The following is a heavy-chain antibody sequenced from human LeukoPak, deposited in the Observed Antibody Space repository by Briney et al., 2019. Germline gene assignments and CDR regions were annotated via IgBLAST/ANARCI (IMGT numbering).Heavy chain of an antibody. J-gene: IGHJ6*02. CDR3: ARDFADFWSGYYNPLYYYYGMDV. CDR2: ISSSSSYI. D-gene: IGHD3-3*01. CDR1: GFTFSSYS. Sequence: GGSLRLSCAASGFTFSSYSMNWVRQAPGKGLEWVSSISSSSSYIYYADSVKGRFTISRDNAKNSLYLQMNSLRAEDTAVYYCARDFADFWSGYYNPLYYYYGMDVWGQGTTVTVSS. V-gene: IGHV3-21*01.